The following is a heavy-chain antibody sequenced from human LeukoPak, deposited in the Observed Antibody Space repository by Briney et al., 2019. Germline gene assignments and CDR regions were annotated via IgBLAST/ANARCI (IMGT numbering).Heavy chain of an antibody. CDR2: ISGSGGST. V-gene: IGHV3-23*01. J-gene: IGHJ4*02. D-gene: IGHD4-17*01. CDR3: AKDDVEDYGDPAFDY. CDR1: GFTFTSYG. Sequence: GGSLRLSCAASGFTFTSYGMSWVRQAPGKGLEWVSAISGSGGSTYYADSVKGRFTISRDNSKNTLYLQMNSLRAEDTAVYYCAKDDVEDYGDPAFDYWGQGTLVTVSS.